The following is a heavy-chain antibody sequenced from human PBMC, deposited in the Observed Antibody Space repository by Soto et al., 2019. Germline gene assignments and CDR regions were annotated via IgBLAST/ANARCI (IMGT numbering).Heavy chain of an antibody. Sequence: ASVKVSCKASGYTFTSYAMHWVRQAPGQRLEWMGWINAGNGNTKYSQKFQGRVTITRDTSASTAYMELSSLRSEDTAVYYCNSYSSGANDAFDSWGKGTMVTVS. V-gene: IGHV1-3*01. CDR3: NSYSSGANDAFDS. CDR2: INAGNGNT. J-gene: IGHJ3*02. D-gene: IGHD6-19*01. CDR1: GYTFTSYA.